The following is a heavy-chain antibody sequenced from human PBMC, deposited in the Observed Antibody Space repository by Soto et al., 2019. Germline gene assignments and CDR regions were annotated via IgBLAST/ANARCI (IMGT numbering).Heavy chain of an antibody. D-gene: IGHD1-26*01. Sequence: QVQLVESGGGVVQPGRSLRLSCAASGFRDGFPLSDYDMHWVRQAPGKGLEWVALISFDGSTKNYVDSAEGRFTISRDNSRDTLFLQMDSLRPEDTAVYYCAKNSFSGSKRILDSWGQGTLVTVSS. V-gene: IGHV3-30*18. CDR2: ISFDGSTK. J-gene: IGHJ4*02. CDR1: GFRDGFPLSDYD. CDR3: AKNSFSGSKRILDS.